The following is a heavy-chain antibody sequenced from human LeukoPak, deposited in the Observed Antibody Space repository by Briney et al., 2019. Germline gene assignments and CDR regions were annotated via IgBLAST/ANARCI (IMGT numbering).Heavy chain of an antibody. CDR1: GGSTSSYY. Sequence: PPETLSLPCPVSGGSTSSYYWSWIRQPPGKGLEWIGYIYYSGSTNYNPSLKSRVTISVDTSKNQFSLKLSSVTAADTAVYYCERGGSNVDYWGQGTLVTVSS. V-gene: IGHV4-59*01. CDR2: IYYSGST. J-gene: IGHJ4*02. D-gene: IGHD1-14*01. CDR3: ERGGSNVDY.